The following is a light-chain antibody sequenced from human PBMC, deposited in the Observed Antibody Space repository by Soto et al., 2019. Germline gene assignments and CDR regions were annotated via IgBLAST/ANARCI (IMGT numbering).Light chain of an antibody. V-gene: IGKV3-15*01. CDR1: QSVSSN. Sequence: EIVMTQSPATLSVSPGERATLSCRASQSVSSNLAWYHQKPGQAPRLLIYGASTRATGIPARFSGSGSGTEFTLTISSLQSEDFAVYFCQQFGGSPLLTFGGGTKVEIK. CDR3: QQFGGSPLLT. CDR2: GAS. J-gene: IGKJ4*01.